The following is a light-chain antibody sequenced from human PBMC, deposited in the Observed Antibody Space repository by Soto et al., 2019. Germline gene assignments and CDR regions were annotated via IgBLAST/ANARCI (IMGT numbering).Light chain of an antibody. V-gene: IGLV2-8*01. J-gene: IGLJ1*01. CDR1: SSDVGGYNY. CDR3: SSYAGSSNV. CDR2: EVN. Sequence: QSALTQPPSASGSPGQSVAISCTGNSSDVGGYNYVSWYQQHPGKAPKLMIYEVNKRPSGVPDRFSGSKSGNTASLTVSGLQAEDVADYYCSSYAGSSNVFGTGTKLTVL.